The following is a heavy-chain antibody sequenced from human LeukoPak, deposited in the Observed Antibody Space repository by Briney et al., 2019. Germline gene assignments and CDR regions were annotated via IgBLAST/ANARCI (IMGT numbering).Heavy chain of an antibody. Sequence: SETLSLTCTVSGASISSTNNFWGWIRQTPGKGLEWIATIYYSVSTYYNPSLKSRLSISVDTSKNQFSLKLSSVTAADTALYYCARDDYGDYRGNWFDPWGQGTLVTVSS. CDR2: IYYSVST. CDR1: GASISSTNNF. CDR3: ARDDYGDYRGNWFDP. D-gene: IGHD4-17*01. J-gene: IGHJ5*02. V-gene: IGHV4-39*07.